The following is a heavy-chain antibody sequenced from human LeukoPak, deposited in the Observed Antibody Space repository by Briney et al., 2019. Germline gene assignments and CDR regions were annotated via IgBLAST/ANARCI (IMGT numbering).Heavy chain of an antibody. CDR1: GGSISSSSYY. CDR3: ARGVSRYYGDYRLGAIDP. CDR2: IYYSGST. D-gene: IGHD4-17*01. V-gene: IGHV4-39*07. Sequence: SETLSLTCTVSGGSISSSSYYWGWIRQPPGKGLEWIGSIYYSGSTYYDPSLKSRVTISVDTSKNQFSLKLSSVTAADTAVYYCARGVSRYYGDYRLGAIDPWGQGTLVTVSS. J-gene: IGHJ5*02.